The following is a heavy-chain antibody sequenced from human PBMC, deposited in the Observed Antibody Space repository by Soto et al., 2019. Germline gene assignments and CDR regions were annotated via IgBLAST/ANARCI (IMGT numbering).Heavy chain of an antibody. V-gene: IGHV4-34*01. CDR1: GGSGGSFSGYY. CDR2: INHSGST. CDR3: ARLNYDSSGYYHYYYGMDV. D-gene: IGHD3-22*01. Sequence: SETLSLTCAVYGGSGGSFSGYYWSWIRQPPGKGLEWIGEINHSGSTNYNPSLKSRVTISVDTSKNQFSLKLSSVTAADTAVFYFARLNYDSSGYYHYYYGMDVWGQGTTVTVSS. J-gene: IGHJ6*02.